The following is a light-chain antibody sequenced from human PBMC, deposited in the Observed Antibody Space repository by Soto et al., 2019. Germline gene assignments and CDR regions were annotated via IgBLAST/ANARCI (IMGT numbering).Light chain of an antibody. CDR1: QSVTTY. CDR2: DAS. J-gene: IGKJ4*01. V-gene: IGKV3-11*01. Sequence: EIVLTQSPATLSLSPGERATLSCRASQSVTTYLAWYQQKPGQAPRLLIYDASSRATGIPARFSGSGSGTDFTLTISSLEPEDLGVYYCLQRSNWPPLLSFGGGTKV. CDR3: LQRSNWPPLLS.